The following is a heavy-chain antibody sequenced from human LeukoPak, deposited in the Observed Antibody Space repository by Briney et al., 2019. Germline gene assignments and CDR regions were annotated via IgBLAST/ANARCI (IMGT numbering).Heavy chain of an antibody. CDR2: IYTSGSA. V-gene: IGHV4-61*08. Sequence: SETLSLTCTVSGGSISSGGYYWTWIRQPPGKGLEWIGYIYTSGSANYNPSLKSRVTISVDTSKNQFSLKLSSVTAADTAVYYCARLGGYSGYEAWFDPWGQGTLVTVSS. J-gene: IGHJ5*02. D-gene: IGHD5-12*01. CDR3: ARLGGYSGYEAWFDP. CDR1: GGSISSGGYY.